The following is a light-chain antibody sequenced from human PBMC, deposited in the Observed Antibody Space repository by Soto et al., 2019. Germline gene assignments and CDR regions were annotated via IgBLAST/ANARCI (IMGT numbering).Light chain of an antibody. CDR2: GAS. J-gene: IGKJ4*01. CDR1: QSVSTN. Sequence: EIVMTQSPATLSVSPGGSATLSCRASQSVSTNLAWYQQKLGQPPRLLIYGASTRATGIPVRFSGSRSGTAFTLTISSLQSEDFAVYFCQQYNDWPLTFGGGTKVEIK. CDR3: QQYNDWPLT. V-gene: IGKV3-15*01.